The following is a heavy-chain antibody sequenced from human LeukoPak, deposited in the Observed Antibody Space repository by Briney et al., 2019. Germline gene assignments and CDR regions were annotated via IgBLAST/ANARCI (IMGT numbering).Heavy chain of an antibody. J-gene: IGHJ4*02. CDR3: AREYYDILTGYYRYIGMFDY. CDR2: IIPIFGTA. V-gene: IGHV1-69*13. Sequence: SVKVSCKASGGTFSSYAISWVRQAPGQGLEWMGRIIPIFGTANYAQKFQGRVTITADESTSTAYMELSSLRSEDTAVYYCAREYYDILTGYYRYIGMFDYWGQGTLVTVSS. CDR1: GGTFSSYA. D-gene: IGHD3-9*01.